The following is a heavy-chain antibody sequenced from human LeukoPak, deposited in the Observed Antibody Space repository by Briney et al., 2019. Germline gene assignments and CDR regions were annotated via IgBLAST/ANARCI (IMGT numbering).Heavy chain of an antibody. CDR1: GYTFTGYY. D-gene: IGHD3-10*01. CDR2: INPNSGGT. CDR3: ARGWGITMVRGVIDY. Sequence: ASVKVSCKASGYTFTGYYMHWVRQAPGQGLEWMGWINPNSGGTNYAQKFQGRFTMTRDTSISTAYMELSRLRSDDTAVYYCARGWGITMVRGVIDYWGQGTLVTVSS. J-gene: IGHJ4*02. V-gene: IGHV1-2*02.